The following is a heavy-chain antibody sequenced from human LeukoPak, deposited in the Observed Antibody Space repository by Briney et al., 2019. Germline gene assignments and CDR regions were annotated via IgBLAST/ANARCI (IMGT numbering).Heavy chain of an antibody. CDR2: INHSGST. CDR3: ARARWVATIWRRGAVWFDP. D-gene: IGHD5-12*01. CDR1: GGSISSYY. Sequence: SETLSLTCTVSGGSISSYYWSWIRQPPGKGLEWIGEINHSGSTNYNPSLKSRVTISVDTSKNQFSLKLSSVTAADTAVYYCARARWVATIWRRGAVWFDPWGQGTLVTVSS. V-gene: IGHV4-34*01. J-gene: IGHJ5*02.